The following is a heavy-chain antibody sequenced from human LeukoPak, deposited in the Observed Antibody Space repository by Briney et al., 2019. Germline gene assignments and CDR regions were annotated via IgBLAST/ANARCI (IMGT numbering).Heavy chain of an antibody. V-gene: IGHV4-4*07. J-gene: IGHJ6*03. CDR2: IYTSGST. CDR3: ARDSHDSSGYYYDYYYMDV. Sequence: SETLSLTCTVSGGSISSYYWSWIRQPAGKGLEWIGRIYTSGSTNYNPSLKSRVTMSVDTSKNQFSLKLSSVTAADTAVYYCARDSHDSSGYYYDYYYMDVWGKGTTVTVSS. D-gene: IGHD3-22*01. CDR1: GGSISSYY.